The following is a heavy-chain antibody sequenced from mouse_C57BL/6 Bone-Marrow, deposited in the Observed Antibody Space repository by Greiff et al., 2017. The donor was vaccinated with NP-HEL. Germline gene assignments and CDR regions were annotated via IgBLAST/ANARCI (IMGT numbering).Heavy chain of an antibody. J-gene: IGHJ4*01. CDR3: APYYSKGGHYYAMDY. CDR2: IDPSDSYT. CDR1: GYTFTSYW. D-gene: IGHD2-5*01. V-gene: IGHV1-50*01. Sequence: QVQLQQPGAELVKPGASVKLSCKASGYTFTSYWMQWVKQRPGQGLEWIGEIDPSDSYTNYNQKFKGKATLTVDTSSSTAYMQLSSLTSEDSAVYYWAPYYSKGGHYYAMDYWGRGTSVTVSS.